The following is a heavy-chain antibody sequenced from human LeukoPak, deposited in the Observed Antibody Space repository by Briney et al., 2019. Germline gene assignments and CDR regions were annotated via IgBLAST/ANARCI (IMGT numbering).Heavy chain of an antibody. Sequence: ASVKVSCKASGYTFTGYYMHWVRQAPGQGLEWMGWINPNSGGTNYAQKFQGWVTMTRDTSISTAYMELSRLRSDDTAVYYCARGWRMVGAIYNWFDPGGQGTLVTVSS. CDR3: ARGWRMVGAIYNWFDP. D-gene: IGHD1-26*01. V-gene: IGHV1-2*04. CDR2: INPNSGGT. J-gene: IGHJ5*02. CDR1: GYTFTGYY.